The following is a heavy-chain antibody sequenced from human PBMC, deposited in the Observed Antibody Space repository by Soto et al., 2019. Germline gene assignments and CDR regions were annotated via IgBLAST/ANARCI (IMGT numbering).Heavy chain of an antibody. Sequence: ASVKVSCKASGGTFSSYAISWVRQAPGQGLEWMGGIIPIFGTANYAQKFQGRVTITADESTSTAYMELSSLRSEDTAVYYCARSSYYYDSSGYYRFDYWGQGTLVTVSS. CDR3: ARSSYYYDSSGYYRFDY. J-gene: IGHJ4*02. V-gene: IGHV1-69*13. CDR1: GGTFSSYA. D-gene: IGHD3-22*01. CDR2: IIPIFGTA.